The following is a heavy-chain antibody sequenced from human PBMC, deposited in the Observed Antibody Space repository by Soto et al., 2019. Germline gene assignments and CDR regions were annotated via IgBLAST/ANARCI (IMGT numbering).Heavy chain of an antibody. CDR1: GFTFNNYY. V-gene: IGHV3-7*05. Sequence: ESGGGLVQPGGSLRLSCAASGFTFNNYYMVWVRQAPGRGLEWVANINQDGSAKYYVDSVKGRFTISRDNAKSSLYLQINSLRAEDTATYYCGRGFGGTHWGQGSLVTVS. CDR2: INQDGSAK. D-gene: IGHD2-15*01. J-gene: IGHJ4*02. CDR3: GRGFGGTH.